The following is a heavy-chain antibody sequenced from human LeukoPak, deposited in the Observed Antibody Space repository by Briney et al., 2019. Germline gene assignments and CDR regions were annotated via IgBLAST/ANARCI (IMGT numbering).Heavy chain of an antibody. CDR3: AGNFGYSGYDLLGY. CDR2: ISSSSAYI. V-gene: IGHV3-21*01. J-gene: IGHJ4*02. D-gene: IGHD5-12*01. CDR1: GFTFSNYS. Sequence: GGSLRLSCAASGFTFSNYSMNWVRQAPGKGLEWVSSISSSSAYIYYADSMKGRFTISRDNAKNSLYLQMNSLRAEDTAVYYCAGNFGYSGYDLLGYWGQGTLVTVSS.